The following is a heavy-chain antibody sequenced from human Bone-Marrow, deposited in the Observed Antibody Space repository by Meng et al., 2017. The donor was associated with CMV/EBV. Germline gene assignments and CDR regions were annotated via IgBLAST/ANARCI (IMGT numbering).Heavy chain of an antibody. D-gene: IGHD6-19*01. CDR1: GFSFPSYA. J-gene: IGHJ4*02. V-gene: IGHV3-23*01. CDR3: ARDFGWMFSSGWSRSGSLDY. CDR2: ITPSGHGT. Sequence: GGSLRLSCAASGFSFPSYAMDWVRQAPGKGLEWVSTITPSGHGTYYADSVKGRFTISRDNSMNTLYLQMNTLRAEDTAIYYCARDFGWMFSSGWSRSGSLDYWGQGTLVTVSS.